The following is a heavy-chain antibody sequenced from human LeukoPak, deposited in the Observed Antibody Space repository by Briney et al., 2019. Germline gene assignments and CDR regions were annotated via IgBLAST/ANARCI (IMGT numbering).Heavy chain of an antibody. D-gene: IGHD1-26*01. CDR2: IYTSGST. J-gene: IGHJ3*02. CDR3: ARENSGSYYRQPQKNAFDI. Sequence: SETLSLTCTVSGGSISSDYWSWIRQPAREGLEWVGRIYTSGSTNYNPSLKSRVTMSVDTSKNQFSLKLSSVTAADTAVYYCARENSGSYYRQPQKNAFDIWGQGTMVTVSS. V-gene: IGHV4-4*07. CDR1: GGSISSDY.